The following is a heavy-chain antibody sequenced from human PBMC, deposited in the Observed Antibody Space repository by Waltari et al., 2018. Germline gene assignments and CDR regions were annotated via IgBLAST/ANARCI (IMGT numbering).Heavy chain of an antibody. V-gene: IGHV4-39*01. D-gene: IGHD3-10*01. CDR2: MYYRGSS. CDR1: GDSVPSGSYY. J-gene: IGHJ5*01. CDR3: ARAFGSGSYAWFDS. Sequence: QLQLQESGPGLVKPSETLSLTCSVSGDSVPSGSYYWGWIRQPPRKGLEWIGIMYYRGSSYSNPSLKSRVTISVDTSKNQFSLKLSSVAAADTAVYYCARAFGSGSYAWFDSWGQGTLVTVSS.